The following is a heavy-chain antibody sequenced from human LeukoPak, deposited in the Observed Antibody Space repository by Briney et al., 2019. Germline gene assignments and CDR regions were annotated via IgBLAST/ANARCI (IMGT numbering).Heavy chain of an antibody. V-gene: IGHV3-23*01. D-gene: IGHD2-2*02. CDR2: ISGSGGST. Sequence: GGSLRLPCAASGFTFSSYAMSWVRQAPGKGLEWVSAISGSGGSTYYADSVKGRFTISRDNSKNTLYLQMNSPRAEDTAVYYCASPWDIVVVPAAIPYYYGMDVWGQGTTVTVSS. J-gene: IGHJ6*02. CDR3: ASPWDIVVVPAAIPYYYGMDV. CDR1: GFTFSSYA.